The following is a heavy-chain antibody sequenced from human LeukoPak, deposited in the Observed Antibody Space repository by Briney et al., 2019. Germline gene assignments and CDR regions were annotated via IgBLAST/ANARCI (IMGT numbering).Heavy chain of an antibody. D-gene: IGHD5-12*01. CDR1: GYTFTAQY. Sequence: ASVKVSCKASGYTFTAQYMHWVRQAPGQGLEWMAWIDPKSGDTSYAQKFQDRVTMTRDTSISTAYMDLSRLTPDDTAVYYCARTISGYPPLDLWGQGTMVTVSS. CDR3: ARTISGYPPLDL. CDR2: IDPKSGDT. V-gene: IGHV1-2*02. J-gene: IGHJ3*01.